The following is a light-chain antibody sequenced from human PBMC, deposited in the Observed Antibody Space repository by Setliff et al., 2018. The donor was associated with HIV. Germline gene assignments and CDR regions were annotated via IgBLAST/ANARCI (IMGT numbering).Light chain of an antibody. CDR1: SSDVGRYDL. Sequence: QSALAQPASVSGSPGQSITISCTGTSSDVGRYDLVSWYQQHPGKAPKLIIYQATKRPSGASNRFSGSKSGNTASLTISGLQAEDEADYYCCSNTGSNTYVFGTGTKVTVL. CDR2: QAT. CDR3: CSNTGSNTYV. J-gene: IGLJ1*01. V-gene: IGLV2-23*01.